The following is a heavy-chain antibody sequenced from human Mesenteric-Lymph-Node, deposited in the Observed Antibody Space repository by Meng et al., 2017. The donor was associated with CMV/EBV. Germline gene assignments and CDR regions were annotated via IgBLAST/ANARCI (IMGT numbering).Heavy chain of an antibody. V-gene: IGHV3-33*03. D-gene: IGHD3-10*01. Sequence: GGSLRLSCAASGFTFSSYGMHWVRQAPGKGLEWVAVIWYDGSNKYYADSVKGRFTISRDKSKNTLYLQMNSLRAEDTAVYYCAKDLGPPDYYGSGSYWNYYYHYGMDVWGQGTTVTVSS. CDR3: AKDLGPPDYYGSGSYWNYYYHYGMDV. CDR2: IWYDGSNK. CDR1: GFTFSSYG. J-gene: IGHJ6*02.